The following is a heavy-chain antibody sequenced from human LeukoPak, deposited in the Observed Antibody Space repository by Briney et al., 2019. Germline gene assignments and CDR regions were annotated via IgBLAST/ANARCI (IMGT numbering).Heavy chain of an antibody. J-gene: IGHJ4*02. Sequence: PGGSLRLSCAASGFTLSSNYMNWVRQAPGKGLEWVSVIYSGGSTYYGDSVKGRFTISRDNSKNTLYLQMNSLRAEDTAVYYCASSRYCSGGSCYFDYWGQGTLVTVSS. CDR1: GFTLSSNY. CDR2: IYSGGST. V-gene: IGHV3-53*01. D-gene: IGHD2-15*01. CDR3: ASSRYCSGGSCYFDY.